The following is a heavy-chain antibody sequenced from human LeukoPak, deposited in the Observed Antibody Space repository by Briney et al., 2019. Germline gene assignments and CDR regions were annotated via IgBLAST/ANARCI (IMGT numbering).Heavy chain of an antibody. D-gene: IGHD6-6*01. J-gene: IGHJ4*02. CDR3: ARGSHRLIPRYSSSLGY. V-gene: IGHV4-39*01. CDR1: GGSISSTTFY. Sequence: SETLSLTCTVAGGSISSTTFYWGWIRQPPGQGLEWIASIHYSGNTYYNPSLRSRVTTFVDTSKNQIFLKLSSVVAADTAVYYCARGSHRLIPRYSSSLGYWGQGTLVTVSS. CDR2: IHYSGNT.